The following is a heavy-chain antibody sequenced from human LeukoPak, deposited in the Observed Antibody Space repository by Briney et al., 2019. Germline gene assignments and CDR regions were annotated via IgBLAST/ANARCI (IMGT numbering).Heavy chain of an antibody. Sequence: SETLSLTCTVSGGSISSYYWSWIRQPPGKGLECIGYIYYSGSTNYNPSLKSRVTISVDTPKNQFSLKLSSVTAADTAVYYCARHARYCSGGSCYAVDYWGQGTLVTVSS. V-gene: IGHV4-59*08. CDR2: IYYSGST. J-gene: IGHJ4*02. CDR3: ARHARYCSGGSCYAVDY. CDR1: GGSISSYY. D-gene: IGHD2-15*01.